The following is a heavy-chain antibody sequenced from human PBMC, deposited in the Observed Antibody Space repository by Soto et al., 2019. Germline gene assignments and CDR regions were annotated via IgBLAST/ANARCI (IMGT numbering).Heavy chain of an antibody. CDR1: GYTFTSYG. Sequence: VASVKVSCKASGYTFTSYGISWVRQAPGQGLEWMGWISAYNGNTNYAQKLQGRVTMTTDTSTSTAYMELRSLRSDDTAVYYCARDPGYDILTGDFDYWGQGTLVTVSS. D-gene: IGHD3-9*01. J-gene: IGHJ4*02. CDR2: ISAYNGNT. V-gene: IGHV1-18*01. CDR3: ARDPGYDILTGDFDY.